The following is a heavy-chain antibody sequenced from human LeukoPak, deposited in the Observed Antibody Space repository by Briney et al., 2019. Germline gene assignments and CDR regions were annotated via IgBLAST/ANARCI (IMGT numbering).Heavy chain of an antibody. V-gene: IGHV3-30*02. CDR2: IRYDGSNK. CDR3: AKDRSDYDFWSDGGYFDY. D-gene: IGHD3-3*01. CDR1: GFTFSSYG. Sequence: GGSLRLSCAASGFTFSSYGMHWVRQAPGTGLDWVAFIRYDGSNKYYADSVQGRFTISRDNSKNTLYLQMNSLRAEDTAVYYCAKDRSDYDFWSDGGYFDYWGQGTLVTVSS. J-gene: IGHJ4*02.